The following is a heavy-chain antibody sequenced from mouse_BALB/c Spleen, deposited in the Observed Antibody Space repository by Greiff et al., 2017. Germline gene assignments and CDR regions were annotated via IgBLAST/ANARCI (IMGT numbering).Heavy chain of an antibody. CDR1: GFSLTSYG. D-gene: IGHD2-1*01. J-gene: IGHJ3*01. Sequence: QVQLKESGPGLVAPSQSLSITCTVSGFSLTSYGVHWVRQPPGKGLEWLGVIWAGGSTNYNSALMSRLSISKDNSKSQVFLKMNSLQTDDTAMYYCARDRGNYVAWFAYWGQGTLVTVSA. CDR2: IWAGGST. V-gene: IGHV2-9*02. CDR3: ARDRGNYVAWFAY.